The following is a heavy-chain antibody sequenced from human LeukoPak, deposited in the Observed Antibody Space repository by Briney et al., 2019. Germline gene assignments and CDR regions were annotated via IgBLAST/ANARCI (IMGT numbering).Heavy chain of an antibody. CDR2: INPNSGGT. CDR3: ARDLARRYYYYYMDV. Sequence: ASVKVSCKASGYTFTGYYMHWVRQAPGQGLEWMGRINPNSGGTNYAQKFQGRVIMTRDTSISTAYMELSRLRSDDTAGYYCARDLARRYYYYYMDVWGKGTTVTVSS. D-gene: IGHD3-3*02. J-gene: IGHJ6*03. CDR1: GYTFTGYY. V-gene: IGHV1-2*06.